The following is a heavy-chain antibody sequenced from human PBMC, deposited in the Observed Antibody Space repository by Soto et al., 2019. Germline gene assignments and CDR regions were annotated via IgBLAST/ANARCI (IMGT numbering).Heavy chain of an antibody. V-gene: IGHV3-23*01. D-gene: IGHD6-13*01. CDR3: AKEQGRVAAALDY. Sequence: EVQLLESGGDLVQRGGSLRLSCAASGFTFSGDGMSWVRQAPGKGLEWVSSITSSGSNTYYVDSVKGRFTISRDNTKNTLYLQMNSLTVEDTAVYYCAKEQGRVAAALDYWGQGTLVTVSS. CDR2: ITSSGSNT. CDR1: GFTFSGDG. J-gene: IGHJ4*02.